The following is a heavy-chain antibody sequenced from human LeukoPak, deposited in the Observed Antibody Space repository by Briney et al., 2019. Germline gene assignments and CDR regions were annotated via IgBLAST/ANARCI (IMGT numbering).Heavy chain of an antibody. D-gene: IGHD1-26*01. CDR3: ARLTVGALIWFDP. CDR1: GYSISSGFY. Sequence: SEALSLTCTVSGYSISSGFYWGWIRPPPGKGLEWIGIIYHSGTTYKNPSLKSRLTISVDTSKNQLSLKLNSVTASDTAVYYCARLTVGALIWFDPWGQGTLVTVSS. CDR2: IYHSGTT. V-gene: IGHV4-38-2*02. J-gene: IGHJ5*02.